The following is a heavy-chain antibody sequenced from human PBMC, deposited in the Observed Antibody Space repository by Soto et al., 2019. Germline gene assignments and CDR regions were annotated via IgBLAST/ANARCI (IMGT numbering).Heavy chain of an antibody. CDR2: ISSTSHYR. V-gene: IGHV3-21*06. Sequence: PGGSLRLSCEVSGFSFSSYSMNWVRQAPGRGLEWVASISSTSHYRYYADSVKGRFTISRDNAKNSLFLHMNRLRAEDTAVYYCAYYFDWLGDNYYYGKDVWGQGTTVTVSS. D-gene: IGHD3-9*01. CDR1: GFSFSSYS. CDR3: AYYFDWLGDNYYYGKDV. J-gene: IGHJ6*02.